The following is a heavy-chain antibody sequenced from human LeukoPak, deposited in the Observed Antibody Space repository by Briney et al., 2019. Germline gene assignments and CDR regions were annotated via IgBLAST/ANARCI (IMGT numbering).Heavy chain of an antibody. V-gene: IGHV4-59*01. Sequence: SETLSLTCTVSGGSISSYYWSWIRQPPGKGLEWIGYIYYSGSTNYNPSFKSRVTISVDTSKNQFSLKLSSVTAADTAVYYCAKDSRAVALYYFDYWGQGTLVTVSS. CDR1: GGSISSYY. D-gene: IGHD6-19*01. CDR2: IYYSGST. J-gene: IGHJ4*02. CDR3: AKDSRAVALYYFDY.